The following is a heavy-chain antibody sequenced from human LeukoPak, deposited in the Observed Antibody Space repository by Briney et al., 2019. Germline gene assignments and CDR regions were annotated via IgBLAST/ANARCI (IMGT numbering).Heavy chain of an antibody. V-gene: IGHV3-23*01. D-gene: IGHD1-26*01. J-gene: IGHJ4*02. CDR1: GFTFSSYA. CDR2: ISGSGGST. Sequence: PGGSLRLSCTASGFTFSSYAMGWVRQAPGKGLEWVSAISGSGGSTSYADSVKGRFTISRDNSKNTLDLQMSSLRAEDTAVYYCARYGPSASGRSLDYWGQGTLVTVSS. CDR3: ARYGPSASGRSLDY.